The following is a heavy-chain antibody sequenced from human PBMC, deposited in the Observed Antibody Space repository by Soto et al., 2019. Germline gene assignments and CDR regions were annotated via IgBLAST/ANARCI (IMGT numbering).Heavy chain of an antibody. D-gene: IGHD3-10*01. V-gene: IGHV3-33*06. CDR2: IWYDGRNK. Sequence: QVQLVESGGGVVQPGRSLRLSCAASGFTFSSYGMHWVRQAPGKGLEWVAVIWYDGRNKYYADSVKGRFTISRDNSTNTLDLKMNSLRAEDTAVYYCAKAPLRRGGGFDYWGQGTLVTVSS. CDR1: GFTFSSYG. CDR3: AKAPLRRGGGFDY. J-gene: IGHJ4*02.